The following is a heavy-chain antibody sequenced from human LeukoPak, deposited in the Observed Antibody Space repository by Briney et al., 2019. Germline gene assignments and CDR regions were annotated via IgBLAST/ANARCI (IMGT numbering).Heavy chain of an antibody. D-gene: IGHD6-19*01. CDR2: TSNSGTTR. J-gene: IGHJ4*02. V-gene: IGHV3-48*03. Sequence: GGSLRLSCAASGFTFSSYEMNWVRQAPGQGLEWVSYTSNSGTTRYYADSVKGRFTISRDNAKNSLYLQMNSLRAEDTAVYFCARDFRGSSWPLSDYWGQGTLVTVSS. CDR3: ARDFRGSSWPLSDY. CDR1: GFTFSSYE.